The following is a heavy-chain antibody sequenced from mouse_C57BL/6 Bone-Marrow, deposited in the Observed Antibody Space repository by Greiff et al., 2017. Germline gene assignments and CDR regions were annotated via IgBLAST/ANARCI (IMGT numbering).Heavy chain of an antibody. CDR1: GFNIKDDY. D-gene: IGHD2-1*01. Sequence: EVQLQQSGAELVRPGASVKLSCTASGFNIKDDYMHWVKQRPEQGLEWIGWIDPENGDTEYASKFQGKATITAATSSNTAYLQLSSLTSEDTAVYYCTPIYYDAMDYWGQGTSVTVSS. CDR3: TPIYYDAMDY. J-gene: IGHJ4*01. V-gene: IGHV14-4*01. CDR2: IDPENGDT.